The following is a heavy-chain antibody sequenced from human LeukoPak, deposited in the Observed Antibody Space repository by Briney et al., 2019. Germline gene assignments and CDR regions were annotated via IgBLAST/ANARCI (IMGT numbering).Heavy chain of an antibody. Sequence: ASVKVSCKVSGGTFSSYAIRWVRQAPGQGLEWMGGIIPIFDTANYAQKFQDRVKITADESSSTAYMELISLRSEDTAVYYCARELTTGNGYAWGQGTLVTVSS. CDR1: GGTFSSYA. J-gene: IGHJ4*02. D-gene: IGHD5-12*01. CDR3: ARELTTGNGYA. V-gene: IGHV1-69*13. CDR2: IIPIFDTA.